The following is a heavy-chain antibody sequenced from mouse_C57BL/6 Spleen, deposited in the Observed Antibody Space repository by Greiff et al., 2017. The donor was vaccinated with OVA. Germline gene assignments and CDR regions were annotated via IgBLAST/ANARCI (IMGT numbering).Heavy chain of an antibody. Sequence: QVQLQQPGAELVMPGASVKLSCKASGYTFTSYWMHWVKQRPGQGLEWIGEIDPSDSYTNYTQKFKGKSTLTVDKSSSTAYMQLSSLTSEDSAVYYCARGGNGKGNYAMDYWGQGTSVTVSS. CDR3: ARGGNGKGNYAMDY. V-gene: IGHV1-69*01. CDR2: IDPSDSYT. D-gene: IGHD2-1*01. J-gene: IGHJ4*01. CDR1: GYTFTSYW.